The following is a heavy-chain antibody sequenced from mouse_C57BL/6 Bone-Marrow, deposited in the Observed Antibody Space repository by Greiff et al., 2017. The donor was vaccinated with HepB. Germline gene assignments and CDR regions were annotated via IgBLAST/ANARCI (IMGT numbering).Heavy chain of an antibody. CDR2: IDPSDSYT. D-gene: IGHD1-1*01. V-gene: IGHV1-59*01. J-gene: IGHJ1*03. Sequence: QVQLQQSGAELVRPGTSVKLSCKASGYTFTSYWMHWVKQRPGQGLEWIGVIDPSDSYTNYNQKFKGKATLTVDTSSSTAYMQLSSLTSEDSAVYYCARSSLLLRYGWYFDVWGTGTTVTVSS. CDR1: GYTFTSYW. CDR3: ARSSLLLRYGWYFDV.